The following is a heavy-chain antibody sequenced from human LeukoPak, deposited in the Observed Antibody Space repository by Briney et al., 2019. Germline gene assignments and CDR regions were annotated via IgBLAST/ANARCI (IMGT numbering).Heavy chain of an antibody. Sequence: GGSLRPSCAASGFSFSTYWMSWVRQPPGKGREWLANVKHDGSEQYYVDAVKGRFTIYRDNPKNSLYLHMNSLRAEYTAIYYCARERAVKARIGGMDVWGQGTTVIVSS. V-gene: IGHV3-7*01. J-gene: IGHJ6*02. CDR1: GFSFSTYW. CDR2: VKHDGSEQ. CDR3: ARERAVKARIGGMDV. D-gene: IGHD5-12*01.